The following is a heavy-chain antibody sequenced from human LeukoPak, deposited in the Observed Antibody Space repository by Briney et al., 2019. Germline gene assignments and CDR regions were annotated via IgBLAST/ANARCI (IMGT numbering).Heavy chain of an antibody. J-gene: IGHJ4*02. V-gene: IGHV3-7*01. D-gene: IGHD3-22*01. CDR3: ARDLYRIVVVPHYFDY. Sequence: GGSLRLSCTASGFTFSNSWMSWVRQAPGKGLEWVANIKQDGSEKYYVDSVKGRFTISRDNAKNSLYLQMNSLRAEDTAVYYCARDLYRIVVVPHYFDYWGQGTLVTVSS. CDR1: GFTFSNSW. CDR2: IKQDGSEK.